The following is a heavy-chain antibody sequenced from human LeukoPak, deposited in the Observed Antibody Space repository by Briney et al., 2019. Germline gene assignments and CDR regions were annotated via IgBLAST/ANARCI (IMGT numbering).Heavy chain of an antibody. J-gene: IGHJ4*02. CDR1: GGSINRYY. Sequence: SETLSLTCTVSGGSINRYYWSWIRQPPGKGLEWIGYIYDRGNTNYNPSLKSRVTISLDTSKNQFSLKLSSATAADTAVYYCARHRDLPAEIDYWGQGTLVTVSS. D-gene: IGHD2-2*01. CDR3: ARHRDLPAEIDY. V-gene: IGHV4-59*08. CDR2: IYDRGNT.